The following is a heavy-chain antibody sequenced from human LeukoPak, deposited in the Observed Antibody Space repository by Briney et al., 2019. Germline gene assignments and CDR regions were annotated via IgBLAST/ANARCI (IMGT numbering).Heavy chain of an antibody. CDR1: GFTFSSYS. D-gene: IGHD2-21*02. J-gene: IGHJ4*02. CDR3: ASSGCGGDCYSEKTYYLDY. CDR2: ISRTSTYI. Sequence: PGGSLRLSCVASGFTFSSYSKNWVRQAPGKGLEWVSSISRTSTYIYYADSMKGRFTISRDNAKNSLYLKLNSLRDEDTAVYYCASSGCGGDCYSEKTYYLDYWGQGTLVAVSS. V-gene: IGHV3-21*01.